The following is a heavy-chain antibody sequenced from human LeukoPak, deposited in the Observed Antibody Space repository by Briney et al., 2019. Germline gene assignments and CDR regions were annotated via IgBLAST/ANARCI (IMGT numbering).Heavy chain of an antibody. CDR2: IYYSGST. V-gene: IGHV4-59*01. CDR1: GDSLSSGYY. J-gene: IGHJ6*03. CDR3: ARETSQKGAHYMDV. D-gene: IGHD3-16*01. Sequence: SETLSLTCFVSGDSLSSGYYWGWIRQPPGKGLEWIGYIYYSGSTNYNPSLKSRVTISVDTSKNQFSLKLSPVTAADTAVYYCARETSQKGAHYMDVWGKGTTVTISS.